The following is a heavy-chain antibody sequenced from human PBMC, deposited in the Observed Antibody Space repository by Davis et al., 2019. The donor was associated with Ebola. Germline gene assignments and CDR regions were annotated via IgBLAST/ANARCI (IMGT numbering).Heavy chain of an antibody. D-gene: IGHD2-2*02. J-gene: IGHJ6*02. CDR1: GFTFSSYS. CDR2: IKQDGSEK. Sequence: GESLKISCAASGFTFSSYSMNWVRQAPGKGLEWVANIKQDGSEKYYVDSVKGRFTISRDNAKNSLFLQMDSLRAEDTAVYYCARDLYLGSWNYYGMDVWGQGTTVTVSS. V-gene: IGHV3-7*01. CDR3: ARDLYLGSWNYYGMDV.